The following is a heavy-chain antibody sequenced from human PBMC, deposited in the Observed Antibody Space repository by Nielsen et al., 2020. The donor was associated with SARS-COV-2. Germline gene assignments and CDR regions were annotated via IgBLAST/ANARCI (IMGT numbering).Heavy chain of an antibody. J-gene: IGHJ4*02. CDR3: ARDRVRGPDSAYDSYDY. CDR2: INPIGGST. Sequence: ASVKVSCKASGYTFTSYYFHWVRQAPEQGLEWLGVINPIGGSTVYAQNFRGRVTMTRDTSTNTVYMELSSLTSEDTAVYYCARDRVRGPDSAYDSYDYWGLGTQVTVSS. D-gene: IGHD5-12*01. CDR1: GYTFTSYY. V-gene: IGHV1-46*01.